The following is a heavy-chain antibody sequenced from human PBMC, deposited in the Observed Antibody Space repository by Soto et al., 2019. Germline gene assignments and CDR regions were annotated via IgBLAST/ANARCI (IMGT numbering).Heavy chain of an antibody. CDR2: ISSSSSYI. V-gene: IGHV3-21*01. D-gene: IGHD6-19*01. J-gene: IGHJ4*02. CDR3: ARVEGENGYSSGWSLDY. CDR1: GFTFSSYS. Sequence: EVQLVESGGGLVKPGGSLRLSCAASGFTFSSYSMNWVRQAPGKGLEWVSSISSSSSYIYYADSVKGRFTISRDNAXNXRYLQMNSLRAEDTAVYYCARVEGENGYSSGWSLDYWGQGTLVTVSS.